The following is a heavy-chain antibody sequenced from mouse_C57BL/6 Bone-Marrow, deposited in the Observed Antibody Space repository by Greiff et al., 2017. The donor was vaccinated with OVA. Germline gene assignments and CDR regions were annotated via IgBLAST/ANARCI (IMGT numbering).Heavy chain of an antibody. CDR2: IDPETGGT. J-gene: IGHJ4*01. Sequence: VQLQQSGAELVRPGASVTLSCKASGYTFTDYDMHWVKQTPVHGLEWIGAIDPETGGTASNQKFKGKAILTADKSSSTAYMELRSLTSEDSAFYYCTRGYSNYYAMDYWGQGTSVTVSS. CDR1: GYTFTDYD. CDR3: TRGYSNYYAMDY. V-gene: IGHV1-15*01. D-gene: IGHD2-5*01.